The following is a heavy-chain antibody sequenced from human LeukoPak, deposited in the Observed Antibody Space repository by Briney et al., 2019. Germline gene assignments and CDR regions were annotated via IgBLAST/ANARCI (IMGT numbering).Heavy chain of an antibody. V-gene: IGHV3-21*01. J-gene: IGHJ6*02. D-gene: IGHD5-18*01. CDR2: ISSSSSYI. CDR3: PRVDTAMVIDYYGMDV. Sequence: GGSLRLSCAASGFTFSSYSMNWVRQAPGKGLEWVSSISSSSSYIYYADSVKGRFTISRDNAKNSLYLQMNSLRAEDTAVYYCPRVDTAMVIDYYGMDVWGQGTTVTVSS. CDR1: GFTFSSYS.